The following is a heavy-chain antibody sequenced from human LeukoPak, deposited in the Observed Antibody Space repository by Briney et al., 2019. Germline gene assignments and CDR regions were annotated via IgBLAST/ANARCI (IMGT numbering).Heavy chain of an antibody. J-gene: IGHJ4*02. D-gene: IGHD1-26*01. CDR3: ARAYDGYSGSYHGGYY. Sequence: QPGGSLRLSCAASGFTFSSYAMHWVRQAPGKGLEWVAVISYDGSNKYYADSVKGRFTISRDNSKNTLYLQMNSLKAEDTAVYYCARAYDGYSGSYHGGYYWGQGTLVTVSS. CDR2: ISYDGSNK. CDR1: GFTFSSYA. V-gene: IGHV3-30*04.